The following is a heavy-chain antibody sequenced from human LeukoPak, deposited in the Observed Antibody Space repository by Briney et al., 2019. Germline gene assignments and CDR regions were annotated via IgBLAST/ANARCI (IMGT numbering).Heavy chain of an antibody. V-gene: IGHV1-46*02. CDR3: ARLDRIAAAGRDS. CDR2: INPSDDST. D-gene: IGHD6-13*01. CDR1: GYTFNSSY. J-gene: IGHJ4*02. Sequence: GASVKVSCKASGYTFNSSYMHWVRQAPGQGLEWMGIINPSDDSTRYAQKFQGRVTMTKDTSTNTVYMHLSSLSSDDTAVYYCARLDRIAAAGRDSWGQGTLVTVSS.